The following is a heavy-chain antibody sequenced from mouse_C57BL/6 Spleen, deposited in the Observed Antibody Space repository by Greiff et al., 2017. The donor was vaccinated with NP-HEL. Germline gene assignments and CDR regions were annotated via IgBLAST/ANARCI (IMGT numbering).Heavy chain of an antibody. J-gene: IGHJ4*01. D-gene: IGHD4-1*01. CDR1: GYTFTDYE. CDR2: IDPETGGT. V-gene: IGHV1-15*01. CDR3: TRSEELGLYAMDY. Sequence: QVQLQQSGAELVRPGASVTLSCKASGYTFTDYEMHWVKQTPVHGLEWIGAIDPETGGTAYNQKFKGKAILTADKSSSTAYMELRSLTSEDSAVYYCTRSEELGLYAMDYWGQGTSVTVSS.